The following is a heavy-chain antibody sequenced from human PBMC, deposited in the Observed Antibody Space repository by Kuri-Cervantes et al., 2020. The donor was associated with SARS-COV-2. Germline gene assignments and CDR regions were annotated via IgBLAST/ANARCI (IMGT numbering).Heavy chain of an antibody. CDR3: ARDQYDFWSGYLRGIGDV. Sequence: GESLKISCAASGFTFSSYAMHWVRQAPGKGLEWVAVISYDGSNKYYAGSVKGRFTISRDNSKNTLYLQMNSLRAEDTAVYYCARDQYDFWSGYLRGIGDVWGQGTTVTVSS. J-gene: IGHJ6*02. CDR2: ISYDGSNK. D-gene: IGHD3-3*01. CDR1: GFTFSSYA. V-gene: IGHV3-30-3*01.